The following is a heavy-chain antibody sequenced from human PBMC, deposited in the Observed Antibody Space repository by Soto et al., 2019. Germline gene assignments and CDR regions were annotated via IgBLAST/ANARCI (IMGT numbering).Heavy chain of an antibody. CDR1: GASISGND. J-gene: IGHJ4*02. D-gene: IGHD1-26*01. V-gene: IGHV4-59*01. Sequence: SETLSLTCNVSGASISGNDCSWIRQPPGKGLEWIGYIYYSGATNYNPSLESRVTISVDTPKSQLSLKLTSVTPADTAVYYCAKAGYYSRSSGRVDYFGQGILVTVSP. CDR3: AKAGYYSRSSGRVDY. CDR2: IYYSGAT.